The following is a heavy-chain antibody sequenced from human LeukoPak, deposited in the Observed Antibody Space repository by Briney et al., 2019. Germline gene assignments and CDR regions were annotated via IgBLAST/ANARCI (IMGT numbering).Heavy chain of an antibody. CDR1: GFTFSGSA. CDR3: TLYGQGVDY. Sequence: GGSLRLSCAASGFTFSGSAMHWVRQASGKGLEWVGRIRSKANSYATAYAASVKGRFTISRDDSKNTAYLQMNSLKTEDTAVYYCTLYGQGVDYWGQGTLVTVSS. J-gene: IGHJ4*02. CDR2: IRSKANSYAT. D-gene: IGHD3-10*01. V-gene: IGHV3-73*01.